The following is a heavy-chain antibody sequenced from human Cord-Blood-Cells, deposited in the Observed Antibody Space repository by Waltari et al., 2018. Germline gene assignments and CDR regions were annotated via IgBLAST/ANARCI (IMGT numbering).Heavy chain of an antibody. D-gene: IGHD1-1*01. CDR2: IIPLFGTA. CDR3: ANQPKYWNVAFDI. J-gene: IGHJ3*02. V-gene: IGHV1-69*01. Sequence: QVQLVQSGAEVQQPGSSVKVSCKASGGTSSSYAISWVRQAPGQGLEWMGGIIPLFGTANYAQKFQGRVTITADESTSTAYMELSSLRSEDTAVYYCANQPKYWNVAFDIWGQGTMVTVSS. CDR1: GGTSSSYA.